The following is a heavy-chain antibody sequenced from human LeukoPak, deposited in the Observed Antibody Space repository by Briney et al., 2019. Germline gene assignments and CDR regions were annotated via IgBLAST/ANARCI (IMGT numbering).Heavy chain of an antibody. J-gene: IGHJ4*02. D-gene: IGHD3-16*01. CDR3: VTWGAENY. Sequence: GGALRLSCAASGFTFNTYWMSWVRQAPGKGLEWVAHMNPDGSAQWYVDSVKGRFTFSRDSAKNSLYLQMNSLRAGDTAVYYCVTWGAENYWGPGALVTVAS. CDR1: GFTFNTYW. CDR2: MNPDGSAQ. V-gene: IGHV3-7*01.